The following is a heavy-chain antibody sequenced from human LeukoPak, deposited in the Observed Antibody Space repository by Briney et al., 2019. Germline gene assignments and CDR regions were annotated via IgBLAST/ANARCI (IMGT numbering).Heavy chain of an antibody. V-gene: IGHV1-69*13. CDR3: ARDFCTNGVCYPFDY. Sequence: GASVKVSCKASGYTFTSYGISWVRQAPGQGLEWMGGIIPIFGTANYAQKFQGRVTITADESTSTAYMELSSLRSEDTAVYYCARDFCTNGVCYPFDYWGQGTLVTVSS. CDR2: IIPIFGTA. J-gene: IGHJ4*02. CDR1: GYTFTSYG. D-gene: IGHD2-8*01.